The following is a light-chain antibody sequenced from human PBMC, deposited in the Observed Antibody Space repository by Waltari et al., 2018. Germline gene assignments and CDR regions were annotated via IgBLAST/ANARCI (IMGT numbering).Light chain of an antibody. CDR3: NSYTAGSSWV. CDR2: DVS. Sequence: HSALTQPASLSGSPGQSITISCTGTSGDVGLYNYLSWYQQHPGKAPRLIIYDVSERPSRVSNLFSGSRSGNTAALTISGLQAEDEADYYCNSYTAGSSWVFGGGTKLSVL. J-gene: IGLJ3*02. V-gene: IGLV2-14*03. CDR1: SGDVGLYNY.